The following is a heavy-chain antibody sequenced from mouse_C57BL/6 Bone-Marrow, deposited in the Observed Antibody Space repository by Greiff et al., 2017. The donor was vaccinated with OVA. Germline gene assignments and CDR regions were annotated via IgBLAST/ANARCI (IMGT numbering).Heavy chain of an antibody. J-gene: IGHJ1*03. D-gene: IGHD2-4*01. V-gene: IGHV1-64*01. CDR3: ARGGLRRVSLYWYFDV. CDR1: GYTFTSYW. CDR2: IHPNSGST. Sequence: VQLQQPGAELVKPGASVKLSCKASGYTFTSYWMPWVKQRPGQGLEWIGMIHPNSGSTNYNEKFKSKATLTVDKSSSTAYMQLSSLTSEYSAVYYCARGGLRRVSLYWYFDVWGTGTTVTVSS.